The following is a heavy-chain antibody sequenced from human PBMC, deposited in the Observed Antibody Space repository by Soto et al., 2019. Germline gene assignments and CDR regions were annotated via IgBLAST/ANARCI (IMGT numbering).Heavy chain of an antibody. Sequence: ASVKVSCKASGYTFTSYGISWVRQAPGQGLEWMGWISAYTGNTNYAQKLKGRVTMTTDTSTSTAYMELRSLRSDDTAVYYCASGDWVGDTAMVTLFDYWGQGTLVTVSS. V-gene: IGHV1-18*01. CDR2: ISAYTGNT. CDR1: GYTFTSYG. CDR3: ASGDWVGDTAMVTLFDY. D-gene: IGHD5-18*01. J-gene: IGHJ4*02.